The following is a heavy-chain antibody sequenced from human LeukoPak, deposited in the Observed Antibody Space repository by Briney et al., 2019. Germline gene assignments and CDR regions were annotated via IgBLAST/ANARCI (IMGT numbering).Heavy chain of an antibody. J-gene: IGHJ3*02. CDR3: ARPYYDSSGYYHDAFDI. CDR1: GGSISSGAYS. V-gene: IGHV4-30-4*07. CDR2: IYHSGST. Sequence: SSETLSLTCAVSGGSISSGAYSWSWIRQPPGKGLEWIGYIYHSGSTYYNPSLKSRVTISVDTSKNQFSLKLSSVTAEDTAVYYCARPYYDSSGYYHDAFDIWGQGTMVTVSS. D-gene: IGHD3-22*01.